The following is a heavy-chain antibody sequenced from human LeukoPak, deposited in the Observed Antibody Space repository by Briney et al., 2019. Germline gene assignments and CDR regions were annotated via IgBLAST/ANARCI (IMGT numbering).Heavy chain of an antibody. CDR1: GGTFSSYA. D-gene: IGHD3-10*01. Sequence: ASVKVSCKASGGTFSSYAMHWVRQAPGQRLEWMGWINAGNGNTKYSQEFQGRVTITRDTSASTAYMELSSLRSEDMAVYYCAREGEIRGGVIFPRPFDYWGQGTRVSVSS. CDR2: INAGNGNT. J-gene: IGHJ4*02. V-gene: IGHV1-3*03. CDR3: AREGEIRGGVIFPRPFDY.